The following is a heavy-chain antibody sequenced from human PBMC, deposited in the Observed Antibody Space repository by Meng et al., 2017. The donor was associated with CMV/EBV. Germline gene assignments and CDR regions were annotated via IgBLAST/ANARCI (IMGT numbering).Heavy chain of an antibody. Sequence: ASVKVSCKASGYTFTGYYMHWVRQAPGQGLEWMGWINPNSGGTNYAQKFQGRVTMTRDTSISTAYMELSRLRSDDTAVYYCAREGDPGDLPSSYYYGMDVWGQGTTVTVSS. CDR2: INPNSGGT. J-gene: IGHJ6*02. D-gene: IGHD7-27*01. V-gene: IGHV1-2*02. CDR3: AREGDPGDLPSSYYYGMDV. CDR1: GYTFTGYY.